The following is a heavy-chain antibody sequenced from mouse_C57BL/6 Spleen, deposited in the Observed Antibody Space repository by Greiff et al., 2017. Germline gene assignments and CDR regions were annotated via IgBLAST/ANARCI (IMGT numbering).Heavy chain of an antibody. CDR2: IDPEDGDT. D-gene: IGHD1-1*01. CDR3: TVDYYGSSYHYYAMDY. Sequence: EVQLQQSGAELVRPGASVKLSCTASGFNIKDYYMHWVKQRPEQGLEWIGRIDPEDGDTEYAPKFQGKATMTADTSSNTAYLQLSSLTSEDTAVYYCTVDYYGSSYHYYAMDYWGQGTSVTVSS. J-gene: IGHJ4*01. CDR1: GFNIKDYY. V-gene: IGHV14-1*01.